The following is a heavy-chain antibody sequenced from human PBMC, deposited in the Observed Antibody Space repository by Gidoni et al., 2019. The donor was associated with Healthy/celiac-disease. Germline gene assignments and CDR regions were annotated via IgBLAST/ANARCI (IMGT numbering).Heavy chain of an antibody. CDR2: ISGSGGST. CDR1: GFTFSSSA. Sequence: EVQLLESGGGLVQPGGSLRLSCAASGFTFSSSAMSWVRQDPGKGLGWVSSISGSGGSTYYADSVKGRFTISRDNSKNTLYLQMNSLRAEDTAVYYCAKDAPQNYGLFDYWGQGTLVTVSS. CDR3: AKDAPQNYGLFDY. V-gene: IGHV3-23*01. D-gene: IGHD1-7*01. J-gene: IGHJ4*02.